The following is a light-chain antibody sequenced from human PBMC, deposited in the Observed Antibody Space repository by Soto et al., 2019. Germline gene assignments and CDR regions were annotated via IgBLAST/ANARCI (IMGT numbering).Light chain of an antibody. J-gene: IGKJ3*01. CDR2: SAS. CDR1: QSLLYIDGYNY. V-gene: IGKV2-28*01. Sequence: DIVMTQSPLSLPVTPGEPASISCTSSQSLLYIDGYNYLDWYLQKPGQPPKLLIYSASNRASGVPDRFSGSGSGTDFTLKISRVEAEDVGVYFCMQARQTPFTFGPGTKVDIK. CDR3: MQARQTPFT.